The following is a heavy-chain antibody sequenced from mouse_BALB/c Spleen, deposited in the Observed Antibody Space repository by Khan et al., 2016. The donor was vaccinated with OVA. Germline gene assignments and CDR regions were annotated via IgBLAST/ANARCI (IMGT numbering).Heavy chain of an antibody. V-gene: IGHV1-85*01. CDR3: GRGGYGGFAY. CDR2: MFPGDGST. J-gene: IGHJ3*01. CDR1: GYTFTSYD. Sequence: QVQLQQPGAELVKPGASVKLSCKAPGYTFTSYDINWVRQRPEQGLEWIGWMFPGDGSTKYNENFKGKATLTTDKSSSTAYMQLSRLTSEDSGAYFCGRGGYGGFAYWGQGTLVTVSA. D-gene: IGHD2-14*01.